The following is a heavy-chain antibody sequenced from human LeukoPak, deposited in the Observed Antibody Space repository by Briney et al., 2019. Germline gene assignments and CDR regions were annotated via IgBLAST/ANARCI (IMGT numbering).Heavy chain of an antibody. CDR3: ARGGYYDSSGYYLDYYYYGMDV. CDR1: GYTFTSYG. D-gene: IGHD3-22*01. J-gene: IGHJ6*02. CDR2: ISTYNGNT. Sequence: GASVKVSCKASGYTFTSYGISWVRQAPGQGLEWMGWISTYNGNTNYAQKLQGRVTMTTDTSTSTAYMELRSLRSDDTAVYYCARGGYYDSSGYYLDYYYYGMDVWGQGTTVTVSS. V-gene: IGHV1-18*01.